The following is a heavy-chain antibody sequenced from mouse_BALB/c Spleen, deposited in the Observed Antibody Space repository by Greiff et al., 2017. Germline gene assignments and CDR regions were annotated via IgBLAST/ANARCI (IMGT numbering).Heavy chain of an antibody. V-gene: IGHV3-2*02. Sequence: EVKLQESGPGLVKPSQSLSLTCTVTGYSITSDYAWNWIRQFPGNKLEWMGYISYSGSTSYNPSLKSRISITRDTSKNQFFLQLNSVTTEDTATYYCASRLRREFAYWGQGTLVTVSA. CDR3: ASRLRREFAY. J-gene: IGHJ3*01. CDR2: ISYSGST. CDR1: GYSITSDYA. D-gene: IGHD2-4*01.